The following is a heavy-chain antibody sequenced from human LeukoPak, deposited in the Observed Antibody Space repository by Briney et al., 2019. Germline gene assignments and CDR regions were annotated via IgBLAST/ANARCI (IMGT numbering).Heavy chain of an antibody. V-gene: IGHV4-4*07. J-gene: IGHJ6*03. D-gene: IGHD3-3*01. CDR2: IYTSGST. CDR3: AREGNYDFWSGYFPGYMDV. CDR1: GGSISSYY. Sequence: SETLSLTCTVSGGSISSYYWSWIRQPAGKGLEWIGRIYTSGSTNYNPSLKSRVTMSVDTSKNQFSLKLSSVTAADTAVYYCAREGNYDFWSGYFPGYMDVWGKGTTVTVSS.